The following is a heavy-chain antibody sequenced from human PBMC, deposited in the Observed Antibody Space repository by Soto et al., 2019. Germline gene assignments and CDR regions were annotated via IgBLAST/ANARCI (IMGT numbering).Heavy chain of an antibody. V-gene: IGHV4-31*03. CDR2: IYYSGST. D-gene: IGHD3-16*01. J-gene: IGHJ4*02. CDR3: ARVPRGEEVWGSYNHFDY. Sequence: PSETLSLTCTVSGGSISSGGYYWSWIRQHPGKGLEWIGYIYYSGSTYYNPSLKSRVTISVDTSKNQFSLKLSSVTAADTAVYYCARVPRGEEVWGSYNHFDYWGQGTLVTVSS. CDR1: GGSISSGGYY.